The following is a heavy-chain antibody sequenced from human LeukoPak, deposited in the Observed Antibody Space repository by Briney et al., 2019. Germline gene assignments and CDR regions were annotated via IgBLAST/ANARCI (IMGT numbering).Heavy chain of an antibody. D-gene: IGHD3-22*01. CDR3: ARGLPYYYDSSGVFD. Sequence: PGGSLRLSCAASGFTFSSYSMNWVRQAPGKGLEWVSYISSSSSTIYYADSVKGRFTISRDNAKNSLYLQMNSLRAEDTAVYYCARGLPYYYDSSGVFDWGQGTLVTVSS. V-gene: IGHV3-48*04. J-gene: IGHJ4*02. CDR1: GFTFSSYS. CDR2: ISSSSSTI.